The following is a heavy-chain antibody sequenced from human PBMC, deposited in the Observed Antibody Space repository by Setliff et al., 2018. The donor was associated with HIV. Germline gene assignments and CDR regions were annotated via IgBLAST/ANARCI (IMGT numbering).Heavy chain of an antibody. V-gene: IGHV3-21*01. CDR1: GFTFSSYT. Sequence: GGSLRLSCAASGFTFSSYTMNWVRQAPGKGLEWVSSISSSSYYIYYADSVKGRFTISRDNAKNSLFLQMNSLRAEDTAVYYCARDEDGYNHFDFWGQGTLVTVSS. CDR2: ISSSSYYI. J-gene: IGHJ4*02. CDR3: ARDEDGYNHFDF. D-gene: IGHD5-12*01.